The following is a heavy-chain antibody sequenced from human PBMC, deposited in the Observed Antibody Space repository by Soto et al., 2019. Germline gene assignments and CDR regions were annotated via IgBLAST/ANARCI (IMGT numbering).Heavy chain of an antibody. CDR3: AKALRFTFTTGYYMDV. CDR1: GFTVSSYA. CDR2: ISGSGST. D-gene: IGHD3-16*01. J-gene: IGHJ6*03. Sequence: EVQLLESGGGLVQPGGSLRLSCAASGFTVSSYAMSWVRQAPGKGLEWVSVISGSGSTYSADSVKGRFTISRERSQNTVYLQMNSLRAEDTAVYYCAKALRFTFTTGYYMDVWGRGTTVTVSS. V-gene: IGHV3-23*01.